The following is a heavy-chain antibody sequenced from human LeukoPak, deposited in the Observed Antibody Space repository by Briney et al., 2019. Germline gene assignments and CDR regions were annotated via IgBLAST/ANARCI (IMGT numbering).Heavy chain of an antibody. Sequence: SETLSLTCTVSGGSISSYYWSWIRQPPGKGLEWIGYIYYSGSTNYNPSLKSRVTISVDTSKNQFSLKLSSVTAADTAVYYCARGPGGLQVDYWGQGTPVTVSS. V-gene: IGHV4-59*01. J-gene: IGHJ4*02. D-gene: IGHD1-26*01. CDR3: ARGPGGLQVDY. CDR1: GGSISSYY. CDR2: IYYSGST.